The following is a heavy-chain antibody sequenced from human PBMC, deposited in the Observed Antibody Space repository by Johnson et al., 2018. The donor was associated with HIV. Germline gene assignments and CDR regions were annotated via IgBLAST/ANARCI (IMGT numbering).Heavy chain of an antibody. V-gene: IGHV3-30*04. J-gene: IGHJ3*02. Sequence: QVQLVESGGGVVQPGRSLRLSCAASGFTFSSYAMHWVRQAPGKGLEWVAVISYDGSNKYYADSVKGRFTISRDNSKNTLYLQMNSLRAEDTAVYYCATAGVVTIFGVVIPTDAFDIWGQGTMVIVS. D-gene: IGHD3-3*01. CDR1: GFTFSSYA. CDR2: ISYDGSNK. CDR3: ATAGVVTIFGVVIPTDAFDI.